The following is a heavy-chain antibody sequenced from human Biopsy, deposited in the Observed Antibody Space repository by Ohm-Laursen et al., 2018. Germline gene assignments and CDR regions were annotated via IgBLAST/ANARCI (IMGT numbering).Heavy chain of an antibody. CDR3: ATKLTGYFHH. CDR2: NIPIIGTG. Sequence: SSVKVSCKAPGGTFSNYGVNWVRQAPGQGLEWLGGNIPIIGTGNYAQKFQDRVTVVADTSTSTATMELRSLRSDDTAVYYCATKLTGYFHHWGQGTLVIVSS. D-gene: IGHD3-9*01. J-gene: IGHJ1*01. CDR1: GGTFSNYG. V-gene: IGHV1-69*06.